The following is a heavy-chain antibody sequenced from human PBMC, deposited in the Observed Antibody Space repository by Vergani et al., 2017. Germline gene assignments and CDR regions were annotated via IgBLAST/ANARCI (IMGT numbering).Heavy chain of an antibody. CDR1: GGTFSSYT. J-gene: IGHJ6*02. Sequence: QVQLVQSGAEVKNPGSSVKVSCKASGGTFSSYTISWVLQAPGQGLEWMGRIIPILGIANYAQKFQGRVTITADKSTSTAYMELSSLRSEDTGVYYCARLHDYTRYYYGMDVWGQGTTVTVSS. D-gene: IGHD4-11*01. CDR2: IIPILGIA. V-gene: IGHV1-69*02. CDR3: ARLHDYTRYYYGMDV.